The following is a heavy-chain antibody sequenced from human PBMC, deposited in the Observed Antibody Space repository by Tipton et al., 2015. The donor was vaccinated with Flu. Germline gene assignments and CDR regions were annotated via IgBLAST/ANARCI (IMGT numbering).Heavy chain of an antibody. CDR2: VYHTGIT. Sequence: GLVKPSETLSLTCTVSGYSITSGYYWGWIRQPPGKGLEWIGSVYHTGITYSTPSLRGRITISVDKSKNQFSLKLSSVTAADTAVYFCARRDYSNYVSDPKNWFDRWGQGILVTVSS. CDR3: ARRDYSNYVSDPKNWFDR. D-gene: IGHD4-11*01. V-gene: IGHV4-38-2*02. CDR1: GYSITSGYY. J-gene: IGHJ5*02.